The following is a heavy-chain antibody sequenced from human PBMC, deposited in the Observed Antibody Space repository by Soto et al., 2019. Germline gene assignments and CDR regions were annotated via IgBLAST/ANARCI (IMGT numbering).Heavy chain of an antibody. D-gene: IGHD6-19*01. V-gene: IGHV3-7*01. CDR1: GFTFSSYW. CDR3: ARDIAVAANWFDP. CDR2: IKQDGSEK. Sequence: EVQLVESGGGLVQPGGSLRLSCAASGFTFSSYWMSWVRQAPGKGLEWVANIKQDGSEKYYVDSVKGRFTISRDNAKKSLYLQMNSLRAEDPAVYYCARDIAVAANWFDPWGQGTLVTVSS. J-gene: IGHJ5*02.